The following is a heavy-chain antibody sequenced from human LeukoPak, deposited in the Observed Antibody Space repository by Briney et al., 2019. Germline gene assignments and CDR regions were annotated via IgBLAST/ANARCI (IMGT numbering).Heavy chain of an antibody. V-gene: IGHV1-2*04. Sequence: GASVKVSCKASGYTFTGYGIIWVRQAPGQGLEWMGWINPNSGGTNYAQKFQGWVTMTRDTSISTAYMELSRLRSDDAAVYYCARASTTGTTIGWFDPWGQGTLVTVSS. CDR3: ARASTTGTTIGWFDP. J-gene: IGHJ5*02. D-gene: IGHD1-1*01. CDR1: GYTFTGYG. CDR2: INPNSGGT.